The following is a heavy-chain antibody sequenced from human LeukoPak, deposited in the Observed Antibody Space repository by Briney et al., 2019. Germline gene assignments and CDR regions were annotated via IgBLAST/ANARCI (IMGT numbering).Heavy chain of an antibody. D-gene: IGHD4-17*01. CDR2: IYHSGST. CDR3: ARVRGYGDYVGLDP. V-gene: IGHV4-39*07. J-gene: IGHJ5*02. Sequence: PSETLSLTCTVSGGSISSSSYYWGWIRQPPGKGLEWIGSIYHSGSTNYNPSLKSRVAISVDTSKNQFSLKLSSVTAADTAVYYCARVRGYGDYVGLDPWGQGTLVTVSS. CDR1: GGSISSSSYY.